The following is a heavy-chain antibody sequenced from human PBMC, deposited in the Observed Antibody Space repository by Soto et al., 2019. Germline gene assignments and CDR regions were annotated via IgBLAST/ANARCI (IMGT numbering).Heavy chain of an antibody. CDR1: GFTFSNAW. CDR3: TTEPYNYYVDY. V-gene: IGHV3-15*01. D-gene: IGHD3-10*01. CDR2: IKSKTDGGTT. J-gene: IGHJ4*02. Sequence: GGSLRLSCAASGFTFSNAWMSWVRQAPGKGLEWVGRIKSKTDGGTTDYAAPVKGRSTISRDDSKNTLYLQMNSLKTEDTAVYYCTTEPYNYYVDYWGQGTLVTVSS.